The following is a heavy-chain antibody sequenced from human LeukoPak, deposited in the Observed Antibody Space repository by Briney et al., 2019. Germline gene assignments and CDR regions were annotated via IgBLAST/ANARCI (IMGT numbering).Heavy chain of an antibody. CDR2: ISSNGGST. CDR1: GFTFSSYA. D-gene: IGHD4-17*01. V-gene: IGHV3-64*01. J-gene: IGHJ4*02. Sequence: GGSLRLSCAASGFTFSSYAMHWVRQAPGKGLEYVSAISSNGGSTYYANSVKGRFTISRDNSKNTVYLQMGSLRAEDMAVYYCARGGPYGDYVPDFADYWGQGTLVTVSS. CDR3: ARGGPYGDYVPDFADY.